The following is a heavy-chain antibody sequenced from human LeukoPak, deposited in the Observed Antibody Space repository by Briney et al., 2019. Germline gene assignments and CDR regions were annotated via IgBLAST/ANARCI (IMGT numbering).Heavy chain of an antibody. D-gene: IGHD3-3*01. V-gene: IGHV5-51*01. J-gene: IGHJ3*02. CDR2: IYPGDSDT. CDR1: GYSFTSYW. Sequence: GESLKISCKGSGYSFTSYWIGWVRQMPGKGLEWMGIIYPGDSDTRYSPSFQGQVTISADKSISTAYLQWSSLKASDTATYYCARPRRITIFGVVNDAFDIWGQGTMVTVSS. CDR3: ARPRRITIFGVVNDAFDI.